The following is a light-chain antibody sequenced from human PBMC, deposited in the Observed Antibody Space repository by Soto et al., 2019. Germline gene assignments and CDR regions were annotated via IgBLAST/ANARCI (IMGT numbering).Light chain of an antibody. V-gene: IGKV1-27*01. Sequence: DIQMTQSPSSLSTSVGDRVTITCRASQGISNYLAWYQQKPGKVPKLLIYAASTLQSGVPSRFSGSGSGTDFTLNISRPQRGDESRYYYPKSKSAHHTFCQGTKLEIK. CDR2: AAS. J-gene: IGKJ2*01. CDR3: PKSKSAHHT. CDR1: QGISNY.